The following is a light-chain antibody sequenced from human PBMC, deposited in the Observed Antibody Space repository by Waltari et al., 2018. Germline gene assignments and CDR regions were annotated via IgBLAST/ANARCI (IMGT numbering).Light chain of an antibody. Sequence: DIVMTQSPLSLPVTPGAPASISCRSSQGLLHRNGYPSLDWYLQKQGQSPQLLIYLAFNRASGVPDRFSGSGSGTDFTLKISRVEAEDVGVYYCMQTLQAPVTFGQGTKVEIK. J-gene: IGKJ1*01. CDR3: MQTLQAPVT. CDR1: QGLLHRNGYPS. V-gene: IGKV2-28*01. CDR2: LAF.